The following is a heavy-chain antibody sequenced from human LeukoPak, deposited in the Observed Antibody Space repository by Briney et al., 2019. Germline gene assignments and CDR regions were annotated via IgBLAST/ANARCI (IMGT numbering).Heavy chain of an antibody. CDR2: IWYDGSNK. CDR1: GFTFSSYG. V-gene: IGHV3-33*06. J-gene: IGHJ3*02. Sequence: GGSLRLSCAASGFTFSSYGMHWVRQAPGKGLGWGAVIWYDGSNKYYADSVKGRFTISRDNSKNTLYLQMNSLRAEDTAVYYCAKDLESSSSDAFDIWGQGTMVTVSS. CDR3: AKDLESSSSDAFDI. D-gene: IGHD6-6*01.